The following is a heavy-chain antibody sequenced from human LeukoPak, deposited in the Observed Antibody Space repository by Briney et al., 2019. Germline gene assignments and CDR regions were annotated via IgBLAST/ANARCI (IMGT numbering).Heavy chain of an antibody. J-gene: IGHJ3*02. V-gene: IGHV3-43*02. Sequence: VQPGGSLRLSCAASGFTFDDYAMHWVRQAPGKGLEWVSLISGDGGSTYYADSVKGRFTISRDNSKNSLYLQMNSLRTEDTALYYCAKDIDFWNPWDAFDIWGQETMVTVSS. D-gene: IGHD3-3*01. CDR1: GFTFDDYA. CDR2: ISGDGGST. CDR3: AKDIDFWNPWDAFDI.